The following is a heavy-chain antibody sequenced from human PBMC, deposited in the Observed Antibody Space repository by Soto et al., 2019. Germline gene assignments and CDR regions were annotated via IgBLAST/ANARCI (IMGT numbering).Heavy chain of an antibody. J-gene: IGHJ5*02. CDR1: GYTFTSYA. CDR2: INAGNGNT. Sequence: GASVKVSCKASGYTFTSYAMHWVRQAPGQRLGWMGWINAGNGNTKYSQKFQGRVTITRDTSASTAYMELSSLRSEDTAVYYCARDHCISTSCYFMWFDPWGQGTLVTVSS. D-gene: IGHD2-2*01. V-gene: IGHV1-3*01. CDR3: ARDHCISTSCYFMWFDP.